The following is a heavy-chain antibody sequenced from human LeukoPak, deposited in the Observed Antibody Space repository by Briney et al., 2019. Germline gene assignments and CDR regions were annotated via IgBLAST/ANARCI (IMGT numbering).Heavy chain of an antibody. Sequence: PGGSLRLSCAASGFTFSSYWMHWVRQAPGKGLVWVSRINSDGRSTSYADSVTGRLTISRDNAKNTLDLQMNSLRAEDTAVYYCARGPRVTNNWFDPWGQGTLVTVSS. J-gene: IGHJ5*02. CDR2: INSDGRST. D-gene: IGHD4-11*01. CDR3: ARGPRVTNNWFDP. CDR1: GFTFSSYW. V-gene: IGHV3-74*01.